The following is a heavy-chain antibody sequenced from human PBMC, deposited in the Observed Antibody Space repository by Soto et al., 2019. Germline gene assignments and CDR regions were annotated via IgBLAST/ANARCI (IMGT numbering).Heavy chain of an antibody. CDR2: INPNSGNI. V-gene: IGHV1-8*01. CDR1: GDTFTTYD. CDR3: ARGRASGSYYLLDY. J-gene: IGHJ4*02. D-gene: IGHD3-10*01. Sequence: ASVKVSCKASGDTFTTYDINWVRQATGHGLEWMGWINPNSGNIGYAQRFQGRVTMTRDTAIRTAYMEVSSLRSDDTAVYYCARGRASGSYYLLDYWGQGTLVTVAS.